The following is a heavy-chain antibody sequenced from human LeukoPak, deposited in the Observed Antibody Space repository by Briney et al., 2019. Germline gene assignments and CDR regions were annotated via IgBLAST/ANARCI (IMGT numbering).Heavy chain of an antibody. J-gene: IGHJ4*02. Sequence: PGGSLRLSCAASGFTVSSNYMTWVRQAPGKGLEWVSVLYSGGDTYYADSVKGRFTISRDNSKNTLYLQLNTLRAEDTAVYYCAKARGHSAYDPSDFWGQGTLVTVSS. CDR3: AKARGHSAYDPSDF. CDR2: LYSGGDT. D-gene: IGHD5-12*01. V-gene: IGHV3-53*01. CDR1: GFTVSSNY.